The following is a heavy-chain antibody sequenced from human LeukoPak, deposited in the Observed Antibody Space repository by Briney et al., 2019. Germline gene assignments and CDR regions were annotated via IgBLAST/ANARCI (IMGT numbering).Heavy chain of an antibody. V-gene: IGHV3-30*18. CDR2: ISYDGSNK. J-gene: IGHJ4*02. CDR3: AKAYGYCTTTSCSHEEFDY. D-gene: IGHD2-2*01. Sequence: GGSLRLSCAASGFAFSTYAMTWVRQAPGKGLEWVAVISYDGSNKYYADSVKCRFAISRDNSKNTLYLQMNSLRAEDTAVYYCAKAYGYCTTTSCSHEEFDYWGQGTLVTVSS. CDR1: GFAFSTYA.